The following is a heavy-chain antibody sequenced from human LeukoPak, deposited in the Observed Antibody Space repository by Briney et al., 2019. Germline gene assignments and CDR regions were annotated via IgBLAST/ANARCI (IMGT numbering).Heavy chain of an antibody. D-gene: IGHD3-22*01. V-gene: IGHV1-18*01. J-gene: IGHJ4*02. Sequence: ASVKVSCKASGYTFTSYGISWVRQAPGQGLEWMGWISAYNGNTNYAQKLQGRVTMTTDTSTSTAYMELRSLRSDDTAVYYCARDKDYYDSSGYYCPFDYWGQGTLVTVSS. CDR3: ARDKDYYDSSGYYCPFDY. CDR1: GYTFTSYG. CDR2: ISAYNGNT.